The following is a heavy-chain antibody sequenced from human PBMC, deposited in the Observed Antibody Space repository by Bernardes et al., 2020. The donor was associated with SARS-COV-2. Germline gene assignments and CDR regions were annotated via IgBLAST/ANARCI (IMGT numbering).Heavy chain of an antibody. CDR2: ISRNGEST. CDR3: AKDDDRPLFGAPGFDS. V-gene: IGHV3-64*04. Sequence: GGSLRLSCSASGFTFTNYAMHWVRQAPGKGLEYLSAISRNGESTYYADSVKGRFTISRDNSKNTLFLQMDSLRAEDTAVYYCAKDDDRPLFGAPGFDSWGQGTLVTVSS. D-gene: IGHD3-3*01. J-gene: IGHJ4*02. CDR1: GFTFTNYA.